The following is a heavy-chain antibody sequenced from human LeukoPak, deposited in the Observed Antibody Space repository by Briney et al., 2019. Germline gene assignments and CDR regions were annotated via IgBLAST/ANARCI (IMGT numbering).Heavy chain of an antibody. J-gene: IGHJ4*02. CDR3: ARAPEGYDILTGYFGY. V-gene: IGHV1-2*02. D-gene: IGHD3-9*01. CDR1: GYTFTGYY. CDR2: INPNSGGT. Sequence: ASVKVSCKASGYTFTGYYMHWVRQAPGQGLEWMRWINPNSGGTNYAQKFQGRVTMTRDTSISTAYMELSRLRSDDTAVYYCARAPEGYDILTGYFGYWGQGTLVTVSS.